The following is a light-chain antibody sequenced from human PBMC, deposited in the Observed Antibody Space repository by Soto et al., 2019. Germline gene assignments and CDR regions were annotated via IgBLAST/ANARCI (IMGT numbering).Light chain of an antibody. CDR1: QSISSY. Sequence: DIQMTQSPSSLSASVGDRVTITCRASQSISSYLNWYQQKSGRVPKLLIYAASSLQGGVPSRFSGRGSGTDFSLTISSLRLEDFATYFCQQSHTLPFTFGGGTKVEIE. CDR2: AAS. V-gene: IGKV1-39*01. CDR3: QQSHTLPFT. J-gene: IGKJ4*01.